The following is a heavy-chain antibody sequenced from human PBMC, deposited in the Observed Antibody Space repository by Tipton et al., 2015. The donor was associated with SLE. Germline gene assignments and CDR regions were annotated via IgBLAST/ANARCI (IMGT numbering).Heavy chain of an antibody. CDR1: GFTFSSYW. D-gene: IGHD1/OR15-1a*01. V-gene: IGHV3-74*01. CDR3: ARDWNNAFDP. CDR2: INRDGSTT. J-gene: IGHJ5*02. Sequence: GSLRLSCAASGFTFSSYWMYWVRQAPGKGLVWVSRINRDGSTTSYADSVKSRFTISRDNAKNTLYLQMNSLRAEDTAVYYCARDWNNAFDPWGQGTLVTVSS.